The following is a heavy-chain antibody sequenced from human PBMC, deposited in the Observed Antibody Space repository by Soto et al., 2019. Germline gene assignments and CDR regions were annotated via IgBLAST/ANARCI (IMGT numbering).Heavy chain of an antibody. V-gene: IGHV3-23*01. CDR3: AKDRCSGTSTEIDY. CDR2: ISDSGDTT. D-gene: IGHD1-26*01. CDR1: GFTFSTYS. J-gene: IGHJ4*02. Sequence: EVQLLESGGGLIQPGGSLRLSCAASGFTFSTYSMTWVRQAPGKGLEWVSGISDSGDTTYYADSVKGRFTISRDNSKNTLFLQMNSLRAEDTAVYYCAKDRCSGTSTEIDYWGQGSLVTVAS.